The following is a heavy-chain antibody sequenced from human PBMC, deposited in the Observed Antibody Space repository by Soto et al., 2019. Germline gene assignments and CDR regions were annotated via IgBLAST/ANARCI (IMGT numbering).Heavy chain of an antibody. D-gene: IGHD4-17*01. CDR3: TRAPSYGAFDI. Sequence: AASVKVSCKASGYTLTSCYIRWVRQAPGQGLEWMGIINPSGGSTTYAQKFQGRVTMTRDTSTSTVYMELSSLRSEDTAVYYCTRAPSYGAFDIWGQGTMVTVSS. V-gene: IGHV1-46*03. J-gene: IGHJ3*02. CDR2: INPSGGST. CDR1: GYTLTSCY.